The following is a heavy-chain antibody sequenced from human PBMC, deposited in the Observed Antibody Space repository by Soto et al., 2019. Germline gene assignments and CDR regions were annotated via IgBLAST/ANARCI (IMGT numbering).Heavy chain of an antibody. CDR1: GGSISSGGYS. V-gene: IGHV4-30-2*01. CDR3: ARGNTVVVTQYYFDY. D-gene: IGHD2-21*02. Sequence: QLQLQESGSGLVKPSQTLSLTCAVSGGSISSGGYSWSWIRHPPGKGPEWIGYIYHSGSTSYNPSLKSRLTISLDRSKNQFSLKPRSVTAADTAVYYCARGNTVVVTQYYFDYWGQGTLVTVSS. J-gene: IGHJ4*02. CDR2: IYHSGST.